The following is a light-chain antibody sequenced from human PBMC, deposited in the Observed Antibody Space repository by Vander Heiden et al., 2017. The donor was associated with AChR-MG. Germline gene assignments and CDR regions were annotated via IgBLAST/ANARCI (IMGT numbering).Light chain of an antibody. J-gene: IGKJ2*01. V-gene: IGKV1-17*01. Sequence: DTQMTQSPSSLSASVGDRVTITCRASQGIRSDLGWYQQKPGQAPKRLIYDASNLQSGVPSRFSGSGFGTEFTLTISSLQPEDFATYYCLQHNTHPTTFGQGTKLEIK. CDR3: LQHNTHPTT. CDR1: QGIRSD. CDR2: DAS.